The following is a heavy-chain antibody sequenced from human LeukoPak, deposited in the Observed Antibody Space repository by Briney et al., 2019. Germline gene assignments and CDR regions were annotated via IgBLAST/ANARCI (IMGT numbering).Heavy chain of an antibody. Sequence: ASVKVSCKVSGYTLTELSMHWVRQAPGKGREGMGGFYPEDGETIYAQKFQGRVTMNEDTSTDTAYMELSSLRAEETAVYYCARDALGPLKWTPFDYWGQGTLVTVSS. CDR2: FYPEDGET. CDR1: GYTLTELS. V-gene: IGHV1-24*01. J-gene: IGHJ4*02. CDR3: ARDALGPLKWTPFDY. D-gene: IGHD3-16*01.